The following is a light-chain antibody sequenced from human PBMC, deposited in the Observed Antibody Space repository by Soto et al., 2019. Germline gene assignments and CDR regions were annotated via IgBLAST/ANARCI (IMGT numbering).Light chain of an antibody. J-gene: IGLJ1*01. CDR1: SSDVGGYHY. V-gene: IGLV2-14*01. CDR2: EVS. CDR3: SSYSSSSPLCV. Sequence: QSALTQPASVSGSPGQSITISCTGTSSDVGGYHYVSWYQQHPGKAPKLMIYEVSFRPSGVSNRCSVSKSGNTASLIISGLQAEDEADYYCSSYSSSSPLCVFGTGTKLTVL.